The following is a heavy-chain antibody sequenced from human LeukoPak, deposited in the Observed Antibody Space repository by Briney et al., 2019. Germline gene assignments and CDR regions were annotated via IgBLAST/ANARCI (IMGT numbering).Heavy chain of an antibody. Sequence: SETLSLTCTVSGGSISSYYWSWIRQPAGKGLEWIGRIYTSGSTNYNPSLKSRVTMSVDTSKNQFSLKLSSVTAADTAVYYCARESIRNPDFWSGKYNWFDPWGQGTLVTVSS. D-gene: IGHD3-3*01. V-gene: IGHV4-4*07. J-gene: IGHJ5*02. CDR2: IYTSGST. CDR3: ARESIRNPDFWSGKYNWFDP. CDR1: GGSISSYY.